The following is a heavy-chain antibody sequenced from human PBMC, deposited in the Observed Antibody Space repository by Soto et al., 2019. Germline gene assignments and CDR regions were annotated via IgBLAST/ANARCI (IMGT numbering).Heavy chain of an antibody. D-gene: IGHD3-22*01. V-gene: IGHV3-33*01. J-gene: IGHJ6*02. CDR3: ARSDMDGYDSSGSAMDV. CDR1: GFTFSSYG. CDR2: IWYDGSNK. Sequence: GGSLRLSCAASGFTFSSYGMHWVRQAPGKGLEWVAVIWYDGSNKYYADSVKGRFTISRDNSKNTLYLQMNSLRAEDTAVYYCARSDMDGYDSSGSAMDVWGQGTTVTVSS.